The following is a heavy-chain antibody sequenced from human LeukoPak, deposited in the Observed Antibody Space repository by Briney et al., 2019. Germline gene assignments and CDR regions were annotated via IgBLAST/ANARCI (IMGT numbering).Heavy chain of an antibody. CDR3: ARGRRGYYVN. D-gene: IGHD3-22*01. V-gene: IGHV4-34*01. Sequence: SETLSLTCAVYGGSFSGYYWSWIRQPPGKGLEWIGEINHSGSTNYNPSLKSRVTISVDTSKNQFSLKLSSVTAADTAVYYCARGRRGYYVNWGQGTLVTVSS. J-gene: IGHJ4*02. CDR2: INHSGST. CDR1: GGSFSGYY.